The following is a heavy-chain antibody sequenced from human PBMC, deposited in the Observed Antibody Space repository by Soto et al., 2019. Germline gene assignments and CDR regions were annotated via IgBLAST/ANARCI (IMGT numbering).Heavy chain of an antibody. CDR2: ISSSSSYI. CDR3: ARDRNDFWSGYLYYYYYGMDV. CDR1: GFTFSSYS. D-gene: IGHD3-3*01. Sequence: ESGGGLVKPGGSLRLSCAASGFTFSSYSMNWVRQAPGKGLEWVSSISSSSSYIYYADSVKGRFTISRDNAKNSLYLQMNSLRAEDTAVYYCARDRNDFWSGYLYYYYYGMDVWGQGTTVTVSS. J-gene: IGHJ6*02. V-gene: IGHV3-21*01.